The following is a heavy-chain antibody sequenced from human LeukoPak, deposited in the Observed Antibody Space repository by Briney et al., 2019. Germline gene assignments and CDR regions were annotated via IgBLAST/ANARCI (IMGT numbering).Heavy chain of an antibody. Sequence: GRSLRLSCAASGFSFNSYAMHWARQGPGKGLECVAVRSYDGSNKGYADSVKGRFTISRDKSKNTLYLQRNSLRPEDTAVYYCARALDSSGWNGRDYWGQGTLVTVSS. CDR3: ARALDSSGWNGRDY. V-gene: IGHV3-30-3*01. CDR2: RSYDGSNK. CDR1: GFSFNSYA. J-gene: IGHJ4*02. D-gene: IGHD6-19*01.